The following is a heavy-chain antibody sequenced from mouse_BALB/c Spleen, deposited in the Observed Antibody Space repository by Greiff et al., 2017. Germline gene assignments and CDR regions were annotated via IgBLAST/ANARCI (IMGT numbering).Heavy chain of an antibody. D-gene: IGHD2-3*01. V-gene: IGHV3-2*02. CDR2: ISYSGST. Sequence: ESGPGLVKPSQSLSLTCTVTGYSITSDYAWNWIRQFPGNKLEWMGYISYSGSTSYNPSLKSRISITRDTSKNQFFLQLNSVTTEDTATYYCARGWDDGYCLFDYWGQGTTLTVSS. CDR3: ARGWDDGYCLFDY. CDR1: GYSITSDYA. J-gene: IGHJ2*01.